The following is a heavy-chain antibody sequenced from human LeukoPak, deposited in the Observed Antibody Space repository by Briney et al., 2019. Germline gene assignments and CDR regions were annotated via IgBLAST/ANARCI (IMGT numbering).Heavy chain of an antibody. J-gene: IGHJ4*02. D-gene: IGHD3-22*01. V-gene: IGHV4-39*01. CDR2: IYYSGST. Sequence: SETLSLTCTVSGDSISSSSYYWGWIRQPPGKGLEWIGNIYYSGSTYYNPSLRSRLTISLDTSKNQFSLTLSSVTAADTAVYYCARLQYYYSSNGYYSLYYFDYWGQGTVVTVSS. CDR1: GDSISSSSYY. CDR3: ARLQYYYSSNGYYSLYYFDY.